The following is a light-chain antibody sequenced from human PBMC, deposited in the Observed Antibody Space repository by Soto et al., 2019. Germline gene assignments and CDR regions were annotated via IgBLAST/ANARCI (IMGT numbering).Light chain of an antibody. CDR3: HQCDSSPWT. CDR2: GAS. V-gene: IGKV3-20*01. J-gene: IGKJ1*01. CDR1: QSLSSNY. Sequence: EIVSTQSPGTLSLSPGERATLSCRASQSLSSNYLAWYQQKPGQAPRLLIYGASSRATGIPDRFSGSGSGTDFTLTISRLEPEDFAVFYCHQCDSSPWTFGQGTKVEIK.